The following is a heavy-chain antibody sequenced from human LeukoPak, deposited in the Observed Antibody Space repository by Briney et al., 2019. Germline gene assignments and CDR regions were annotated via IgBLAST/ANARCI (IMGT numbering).Heavy chain of an antibody. J-gene: IGHJ4*02. CDR3: AKASWAGVTTTHFDY. V-gene: IGHV3-48*01. D-gene: IGHD3-10*01. Sequence: PGGSLRLSCAASGFTFNTYSMNWVRQAPGKGLEWVSDISSSSSSSTIYYADSVRGRFTISRDNSKNTLYLQMNDLRAEDTAVYYCAKASWAGVTTTHFDYWAQGTLVTVSS. CDR2: ISSSSSSSTI. CDR1: GFTFNTYS.